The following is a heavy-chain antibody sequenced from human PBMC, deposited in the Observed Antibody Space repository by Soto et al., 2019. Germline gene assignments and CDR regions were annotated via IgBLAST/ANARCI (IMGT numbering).Heavy chain of an antibody. J-gene: IGHJ6*02. Sequence: PSETLSLTCTVSGGSISSGDYYWSWIRQPPGKGLEWIGYIYYSGSTYYNPSLKSRVTISVDTSKNQFSLKLSSVTAEDTAVYYCAKTLAVAGNHYYYYGMDVWGQGTTVTVSS. V-gene: IGHV4-30-4*01. CDR3: AKTLAVAGNHYYYYGMDV. CDR1: GGSISSGDYY. CDR2: IYYSGST. D-gene: IGHD6-19*01.